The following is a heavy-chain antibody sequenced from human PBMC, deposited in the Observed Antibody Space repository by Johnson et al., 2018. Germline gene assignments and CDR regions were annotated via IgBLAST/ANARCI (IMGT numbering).Heavy chain of an antibody. CDR3: ARVSSYYHFWSGTYYFGMDV. V-gene: IGHV3-30-3*01. D-gene: IGHD3-3*02. J-gene: IGHJ6*02. Sequence: QVQLVQSGGGVVQPGRSLRLSCVASGITFRSYVMHWVRQAAGKGLEWVAVISNDGSKKEYADSVKGRFTIPRDNSKNPLYLQMNTLRVEDTAVYYGARVSSYYHFWSGTYYFGMDVWGQGTTVIVSS. CDR1: GITFRSYV. CDR2: ISNDGSKK.